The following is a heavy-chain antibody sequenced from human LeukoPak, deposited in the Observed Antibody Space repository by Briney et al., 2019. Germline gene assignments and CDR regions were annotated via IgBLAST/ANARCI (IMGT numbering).Heavy chain of an antibody. J-gene: IGHJ4*02. CDR3: ATLKYYDFWSGYSSGFDY. V-gene: IGHV3-66*01. CDR1: GFTVSSNY. Sequence: GGSLRLSCAASGFTVSSNYKSWVRQAPGKGLEWVSVIYSGGSTYYADSVKGRFTISRDNSKNTLYLQMNSLRAEDTAVYYCATLKYYDFWSGYSSGFDYWGQGTLVTVSS. CDR2: IYSGGST. D-gene: IGHD3-3*01.